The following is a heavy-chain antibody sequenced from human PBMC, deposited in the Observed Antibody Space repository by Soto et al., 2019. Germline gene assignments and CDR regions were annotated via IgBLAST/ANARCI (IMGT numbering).Heavy chain of an antibody. CDR1: GFTLSNNA. CDR2: ISASGGT. Sequence: EVQLLDSGGGLVQPGGSLSLSCAASGFTLSNNAMYWVRQAPGRGLQWVSAISASGGTYYADSVKDRFFISRDKSANTLYLQMNGLRAEDTALYFCVKRSGNGGASATYDFDYWGQGTRVTVSS. V-gene: IGHV3-23*01. CDR3: VKRSGNGGASATYDFDY. D-gene: IGHD3-22*01. J-gene: IGHJ4*02.